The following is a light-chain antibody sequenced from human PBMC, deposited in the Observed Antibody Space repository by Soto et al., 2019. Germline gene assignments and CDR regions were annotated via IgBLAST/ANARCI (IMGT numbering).Light chain of an antibody. Sequence: SYELTQPPSVSVSPGQTARITCSGDALPKQYAFWYLQKPGQAPVLVVFKDSERPSGIPERFSGSSSGTTVTLTISGVHAEDEADYYCQSADSSGTYVVFGGGTKVTVL. CDR1: ALPKQY. CDR2: KDS. V-gene: IGLV3-25*03. J-gene: IGLJ2*01. CDR3: QSADSSGTYVV.